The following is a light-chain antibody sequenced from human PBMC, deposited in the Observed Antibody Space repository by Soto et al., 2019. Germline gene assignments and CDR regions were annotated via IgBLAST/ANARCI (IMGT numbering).Light chain of an antibody. CDR3: QQYNSYPIT. CDR2: KAS. CDR1: QTIGKY. Sequence: IHMTQSTPSLSATVGYRVTITCRASQTIGKYLNWYQQKQGKAPNLLIYKASSLESGVPSRFSGSVYGTEFTLTISSLQTDDFATYYCQQYNSYPITFGQGTRLEIK. J-gene: IGKJ5*01. V-gene: IGKV1-5*03.